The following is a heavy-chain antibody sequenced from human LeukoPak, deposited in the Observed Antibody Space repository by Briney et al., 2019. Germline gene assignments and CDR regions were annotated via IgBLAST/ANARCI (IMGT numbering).Heavy chain of an antibody. D-gene: IGHD2-21*02. CDR3: ARVRGDSRIDY. V-gene: IGHV1-46*01. CDR2: INPSGGST. CDR1: GYTFTSYY. Sequence: ASVKVSCKASGYTFTSYYMHWVRQAPGQGLEWMGIINPSGGSTRYAQKFQGRVTMTRDMSTSTVYMELSSLRSEDTAVYYCARVRGDSRIDYWGQGTLVTVSS. J-gene: IGHJ4*02.